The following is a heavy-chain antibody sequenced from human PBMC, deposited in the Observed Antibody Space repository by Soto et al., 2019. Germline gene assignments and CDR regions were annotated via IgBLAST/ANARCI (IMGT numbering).Heavy chain of an antibody. D-gene: IGHD5-12*01. CDR1: GFTFASSA. CDR2: IVVGSGNT. V-gene: IGHV1-58*01. CDR3: AALDMGYGGNSGRIDY. Sequence: SVKVSCKASGFTFASSAVQWVRQARGQRLEWIGWIVVGSGNTNYAQKFQERVTITRDMSTSTAYMELSSLRSEDTAVYYCAALDMGYGGNSGRIDYWGQGTLITVSS. J-gene: IGHJ4*02.